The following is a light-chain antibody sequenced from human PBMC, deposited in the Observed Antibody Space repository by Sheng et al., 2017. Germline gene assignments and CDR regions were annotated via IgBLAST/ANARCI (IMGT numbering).Light chain of an antibody. V-gene: IGKV3-15*01. CDR1: QSVTDK. CDR3: QQYTGSVS. Sequence: VMTQSPVTLSVSPGQRVTLSCRASQSVTDKLAWFQQKPGQAPTLLIYGASIRATGLPDRFSGSGSGTEFTLTITNVQSEDFAVYYCQQYTGSVSFGGGTKVEIK. CDR2: GAS. J-gene: IGKJ4*01.